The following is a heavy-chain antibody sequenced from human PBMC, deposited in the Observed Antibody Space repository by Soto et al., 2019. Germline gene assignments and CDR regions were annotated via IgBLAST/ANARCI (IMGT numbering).Heavy chain of an antibody. CDR1: GFTFSSYT. D-gene: IGHD5-12*01. Sequence: QVQLVESGGGVVQPGRSLRLSCAASGFTFSSYTMHWARQAPGKGLQWVAVIWYDGSKKYYADSVKGRFTISRDNSKNTLYLQMNSLRGEDTAVSYGARATNYLYGLDVWGQGTTVTVSS. J-gene: IGHJ6*02. CDR2: IWYDGSKK. CDR3: ARATNYLYGLDV. V-gene: IGHV3-33*01.